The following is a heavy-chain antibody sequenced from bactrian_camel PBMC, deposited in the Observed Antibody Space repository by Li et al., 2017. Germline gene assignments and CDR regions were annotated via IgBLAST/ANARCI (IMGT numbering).Heavy chain of an antibody. CDR1: EYLFSVYQ. CDR3: AADSRPLIARNPLRPTEYTY. V-gene: IGHV3S53*01. D-gene: IGHD1*01. Sequence: HVQLVESGGGSVQAGGSLRLSCLASEYLFSVYQMAWFRQALGKEREGVAAIERYGNPLYDESVKGRFTISRDNNKNTLYLQMNSLKPEDTAMYYCAADSRPLIARNPLRPTEYTYWGQGTQVTVS. CDR2: IERYGNP. J-gene: IGHJ4*01.